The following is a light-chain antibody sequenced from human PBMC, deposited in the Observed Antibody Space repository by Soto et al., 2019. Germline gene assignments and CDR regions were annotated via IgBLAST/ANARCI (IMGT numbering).Light chain of an antibody. V-gene: IGLV2-14*01. CDR3: SSFTSTTTVV. J-gene: IGLJ2*01. CDR1: SSDVGGYNY. Sequence: QSALTQPASVSGSPGQSITISCTGTSSDVGGYNYVSWYQQYPGEAPKLMIYEVSNRPSGISNRFSGSKSGNTASLTISGLPAEDEADYYCSSFTSTTTVVFGGGTKLTVL. CDR2: EVS.